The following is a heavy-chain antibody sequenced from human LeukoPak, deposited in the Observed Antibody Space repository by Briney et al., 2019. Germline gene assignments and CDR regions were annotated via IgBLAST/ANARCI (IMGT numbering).Heavy chain of an antibody. V-gene: IGHV3-73*01. CDR2: IRSRGKKYGT. CDR1: GFAFSGSA. Sequence: PGGSLRLSCAASGFAFSGSAMHWVRQASGKGLEWLGRIRSRGKKYGTSYAASVRGRFTISRDDSKNTAYLQMNSLKTEDTAVYYCSRPAHCGGDCNSEDADYWGQGILVTVSS. J-gene: IGHJ4*02. D-gene: IGHD2-21*02. CDR3: SRPAHCGGDCNSEDADY.